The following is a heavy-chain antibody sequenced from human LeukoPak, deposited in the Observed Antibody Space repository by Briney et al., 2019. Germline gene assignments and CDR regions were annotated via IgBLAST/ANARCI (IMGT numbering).Heavy chain of an antibody. CDR1: GYTFTSYA. D-gene: IGHD4-17*01. Sequence: ASVKVSCKASGYTFTSYAMHWVRQAPGQRLEWMGWINAGNGNTKYSQKFQGRVTITRDTSASTAYMELSSLRSEDTAVYYCAREHRYGDYDDYWGQGTLVIVSS. CDR3: AREHRYGDYDDY. CDR2: INAGNGNT. J-gene: IGHJ4*02. V-gene: IGHV1-3*01.